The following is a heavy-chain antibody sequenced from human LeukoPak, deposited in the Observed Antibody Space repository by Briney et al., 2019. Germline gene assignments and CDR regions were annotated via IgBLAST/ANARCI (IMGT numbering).Heavy chain of an antibody. CDR3: ARGPHRYCSGGSCVIDY. V-gene: IGHV1-8*01. CDR2: MNPNSGNT. Sequence: GASVKVSCTASGYTFTSYDINWVRQATGQGLEWMGWMNPNSGNTGYAQKFQGRVTMTRNTSISTAYMELSSLRSEDTAVYYCARGPHRYCSGGSCVIDYWGQGTLVTVSS. D-gene: IGHD2-15*01. CDR1: GYTFTSYD. J-gene: IGHJ4*02.